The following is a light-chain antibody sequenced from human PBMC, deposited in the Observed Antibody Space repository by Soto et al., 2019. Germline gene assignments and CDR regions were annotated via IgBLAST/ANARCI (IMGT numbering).Light chain of an antibody. Sequence: EIVLTQSPGTLSLSPGERATLSCRANQSVSSNLAWYRQTPGQPPRLLIYGASTRATDIPDRFSGSGSGTDFTITVTRLEPADFAVYYCQQYGSSFATFGQGTLVEV. CDR3: QQYGSSFAT. J-gene: IGKJ1*01. CDR2: GAS. CDR1: QSVSSN. V-gene: IGKV3-20*01.